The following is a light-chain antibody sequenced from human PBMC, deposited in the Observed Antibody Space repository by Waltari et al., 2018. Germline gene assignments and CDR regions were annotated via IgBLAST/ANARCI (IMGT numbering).Light chain of an antibody. Sequence: ELVLTQSPGTLSLSPAERATLSCCASECVSDSDLAWYQQKPGQAPRLLIHGVSSRATGIPDRFSGSGSGTDFSLTISRLEPEDFAVYYCQQYGTTPCTFGQGTKLEI. V-gene: IGKV3-20*01. CDR1: ECVSDSD. CDR2: GVS. CDR3: QQYGTTPCT. J-gene: IGKJ2*02.